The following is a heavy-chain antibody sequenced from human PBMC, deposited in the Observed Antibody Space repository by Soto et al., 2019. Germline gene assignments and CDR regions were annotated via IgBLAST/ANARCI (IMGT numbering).Heavy chain of an antibody. J-gene: IGHJ4*02. CDR1: GLPFTGAW. CDR3: TTVAHVPV. CDR2: IKDRNAGGTA. Sequence: ESGGGLVKPGGSVRLSCAVSGLPFTGAWMSWVRQAPGMGLEWVGRIKDRNAGGTADYAEAVKGRFIISRDDSQSMMYLQMNSLKTEYTALYYGTTVAHVPVWGQGTTVIVSS. V-gene: IGHV3-15*01.